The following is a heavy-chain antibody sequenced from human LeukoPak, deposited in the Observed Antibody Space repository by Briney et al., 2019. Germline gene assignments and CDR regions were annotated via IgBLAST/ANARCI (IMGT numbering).Heavy chain of an antibody. CDR1: GGSFSGYY. D-gene: IGHD6-13*01. J-gene: IGHJ4*02. CDR2: INHSGST. V-gene: IGHV4-34*01. Sequence: KSSETLSLTCAVYGGSFSGYYWSWIRQPPGKGLEWIGEINHSGSTNYNPSLKSRVTISVDTSKNQFSLKLSSVTAADTAVYYCARQWVGSWYLHPFDYWGQGTLVTVSS. CDR3: ARQWVGSWYLHPFDY.